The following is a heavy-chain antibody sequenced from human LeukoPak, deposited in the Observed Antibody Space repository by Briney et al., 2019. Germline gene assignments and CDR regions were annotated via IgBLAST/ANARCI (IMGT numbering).Heavy chain of an antibody. V-gene: IGHV4-39*01. J-gene: IGHJ5*02. D-gene: IGHD1-26*01. Sequence: SETLSLTCTVAGGSIRSGSYYWVWSRQPPGKGLEWIGSMYYSGSTYYNLSLKSRVTISVDTSKSQFSLKLSSVTAADTAVYYCARQGGSPDWFDPWGQGTLVTVSS. CDR3: ARQGGSPDWFDP. CDR1: GGSIRSGSYY. CDR2: MYYSGST.